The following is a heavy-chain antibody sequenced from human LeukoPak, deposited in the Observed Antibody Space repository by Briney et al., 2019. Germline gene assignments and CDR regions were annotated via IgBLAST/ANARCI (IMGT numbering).Heavy chain of an antibody. V-gene: IGHV5-51*01. CDR1: GYSFTSYW. CDR2: IYPGDSDT. Sequence: GESLKISCKGSGYSFTSYWIGWVRQMPGKGLEWMGIIYPGDSDTRYSPSFQGQVTISADKSISTAYLQWSSLKASDTAMYYCARLGGGVATISFQDYWGQGTLVTVSS. D-gene: IGHD5-24*01. J-gene: IGHJ4*02. CDR3: ARLGGGVATISFQDY.